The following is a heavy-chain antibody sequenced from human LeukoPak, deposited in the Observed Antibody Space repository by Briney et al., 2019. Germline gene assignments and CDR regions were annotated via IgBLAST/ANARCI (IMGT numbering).Heavy chain of an antibody. CDR1: GYTFTSYG. CDR2: ISAYNGNT. J-gene: IGHJ6*03. D-gene: IGHD3-3*01. CDR3: ASGKITIFGVALYYYYMDV. Sequence: ASVKVSCKASGYTFTSYGISWVRQAPGQGLEWMGWISAYNGNTNYAQKLQGRVTITADKSTSTAYMELSSLRSEDTAVYYCASGKITIFGVALYYYYMDVWGKGTTVTVSS. V-gene: IGHV1-18*01.